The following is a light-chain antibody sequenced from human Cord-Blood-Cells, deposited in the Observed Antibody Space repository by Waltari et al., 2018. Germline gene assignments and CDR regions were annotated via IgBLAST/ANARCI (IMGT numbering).Light chain of an antibody. CDR2: DVS. CDR1: SSDVGGYNY. J-gene: IGLJ3*02. CDR3: CSYAGSYTLV. Sequence: QSALTQPRSVSGSPGQSVTISCTGTSSDVGGYNYVSWYQQHPGKAPKLMIYDVSKRAAGVPDRSSGSRSGSPASLTIAGLQAEDEADYYCCSYAGSYTLVFGGGTKLTVL. V-gene: IGLV2-11*01.